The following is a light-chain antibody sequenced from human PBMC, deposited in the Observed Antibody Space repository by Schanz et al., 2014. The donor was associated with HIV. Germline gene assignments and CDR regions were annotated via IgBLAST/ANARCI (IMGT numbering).Light chain of an antibody. Sequence: QSVLTQPPSVSAAPGQKVTISCSGSSSNIGNNYVSWYQQLPGTAPKLLIYSNNNRPSGVPDRFSGSKSGTSASLAITGLQAEDEATYYCSSYAATSNVLFGGGTKLTVL. V-gene: IGLV1-51*02. J-gene: IGLJ3*02. CDR3: SSYAATSNVL. CDR2: SNN. CDR1: SSNIGNNY.